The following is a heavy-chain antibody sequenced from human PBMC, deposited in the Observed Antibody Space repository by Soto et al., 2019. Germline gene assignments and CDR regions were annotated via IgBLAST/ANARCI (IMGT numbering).Heavy chain of an antibody. CDR2: ITHDGRDK. D-gene: IGHD6-19*01. V-gene: IGHV3-30*18. CDR1: GFTLSRYA. J-gene: IGHJ4*02. CDR3: AKGKYSSGWYLGAFDY. Sequence: QVQLVESGGGVVQPGTSLRLSCAASGFTLSRYAMHWVRQGPDKGLNWVAVITHDGRDKYYADSVKGRFTISRDNSKNTLYLEMNSLRAEDTALYYCAKGKYSSGWYLGAFDYWGQGTLVTVSS.